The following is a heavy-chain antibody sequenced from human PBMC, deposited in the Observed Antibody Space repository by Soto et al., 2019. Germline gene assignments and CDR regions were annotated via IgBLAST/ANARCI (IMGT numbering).Heavy chain of an antibody. V-gene: IGHV1-69*02. D-gene: IGHD4-17*01. CDR2: IIPILGIA. Sequence: QVQLVQSGAEVKKPGSSVKVSCKASGGTFSGYTISWVRQAPGQGLEWMGRIIPILGIANYAQKFQGRVTITAEKSTSTAYMELSSLRSEDTAVYYCARASYGDSNFDYWGQGTLVTVSS. CDR1: GGTFSGYT. J-gene: IGHJ4*02. CDR3: ARASYGDSNFDY.